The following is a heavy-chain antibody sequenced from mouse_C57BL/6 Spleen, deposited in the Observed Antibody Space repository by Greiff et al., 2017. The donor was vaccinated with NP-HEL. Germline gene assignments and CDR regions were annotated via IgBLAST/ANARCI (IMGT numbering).Heavy chain of an antibody. Sequence: DVKLVESGGGLVKPGGSLKLSCAASGFTFSDYGMHWVRQAPEKGLEWVAYISTGSSTIYYADTVKGRFTISRDKAKNTLYLHMTSVRSEDTAMYYGERRGEIYYDYDYYAMDYWGQGTSVTVSS. CDR2: ISTGSSTI. J-gene: IGHJ4*01. V-gene: IGHV5-17*01. D-gene: IGHD2-4*01. CDR1: GFTFSDYG. CDR3: ERRGEIYYDYDYYAMDY.